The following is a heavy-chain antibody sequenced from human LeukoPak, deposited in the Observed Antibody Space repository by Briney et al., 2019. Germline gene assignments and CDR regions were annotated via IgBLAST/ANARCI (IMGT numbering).Heavy chain of an antibody. CDR1: GYTFTDYY. J-gene: IGHJ4*02. D-gene: IGHD6-13*01. CDR3: ARVIAAASTRLDY. Sequence: ASVKVSCKASGYTFTDYYMHWVRQAPGQGLEWMGWINPNSGGTNYAQNFQGRVTMTRDTSISTAYMELSRLRPDDTAMYYCARVIAAASTRLDYWGQGTLVTVSS. V-gene: IGHV1-2*02. CDR2: INPNSGGT.